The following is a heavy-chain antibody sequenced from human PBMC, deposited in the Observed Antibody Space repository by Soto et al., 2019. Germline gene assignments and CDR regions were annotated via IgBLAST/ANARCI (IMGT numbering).Heavy chain of an antibody. J-gene: IGHJ6*02. CDR2: MGAHSGRT. D-gene: IGHD3-9*01. CDR1: GYNFTRFG. Sequence: QFQLVQSGAEVKKPGASVRVSCKASGYNFTRFGITWVRQAPGQGLEWRGWMGAHSGRTRSAPKFQGRITMTTDASMTTAYIDLRSLRSDDTALYYCGREGQRLAQEDYYQFDGMDCWGQGTTVLVSS. CDR3: GREGQRLAQEDYYQFDGMDC. V-gene: IGHV1-18*01.